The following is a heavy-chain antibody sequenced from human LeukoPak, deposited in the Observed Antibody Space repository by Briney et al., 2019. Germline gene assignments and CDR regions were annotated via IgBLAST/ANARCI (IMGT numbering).Heavy chain of an antibody. CDR2: ISDDGTFT. CDR3: TRDPYRDAPDYFDY. CDR1: GFTFRSYS. V-gene: IGHV3-30*03. J-gene: IGHJ4*02. Sequence: GGSLRLSCAASGFTFRSYSMNWVRQAPGKGLEWVAVISDDGTFTLYGDSVRGRFTISRDSSRNTLYLQMNSLRPEDTAVYYCTRDPYRDAPDYFDYWGQGTLVTVSS.